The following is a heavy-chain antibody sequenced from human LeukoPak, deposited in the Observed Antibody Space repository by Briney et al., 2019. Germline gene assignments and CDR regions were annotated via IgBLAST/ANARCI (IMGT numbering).Heavy chain of an antibody. CDR1: GFTFSSYA. J-gene: IGHJ4*02. V-gene: IGHV3-23*01. CDR2: ITAGGDTT. Sequence: PGGSLRLSCAASGFTFSSYAMSWVRQAPGKGLEWVSGITAGGDTTHHADPVQGRFTISRDNSKNTLYLQMNSLRAEDTAVYYCAKFGSELRALPLYFDYWGQGTLVTVSS. CDR3: AKFGSELRALPLYFDY. D-gene: IGHD1-7*01.